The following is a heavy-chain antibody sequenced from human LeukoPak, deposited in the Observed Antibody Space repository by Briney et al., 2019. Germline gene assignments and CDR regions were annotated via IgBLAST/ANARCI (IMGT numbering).Heavy chain of an antibody. V-gene: IGHV3-64*01. J-gene: IGHJ2*01. Sequence: GGSLRLSCSASGFTFSNCPMHWVRQAPGKGLEYVSGISGNGGNTYYANSVKGRLTISRDNSKHTLYLQMGSLRAEDMAVYYCARSKRWLEHYWYFDLWGRGTLVTVSS. CDR1: GFTFSNCP. CDR2: ISGNGGNT. D-gene: IGHD5-24*01. CDR3: ARSKRWLEHYWYFDL.